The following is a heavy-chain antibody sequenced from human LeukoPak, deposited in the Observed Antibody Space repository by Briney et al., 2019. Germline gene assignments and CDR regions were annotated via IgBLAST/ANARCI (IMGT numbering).Heavy chain of an antibody. Sequence: GGSLRLSCAASGFTFSSYSMNWVRQAPGKGLEWVSSISSSSSYIYYADSVKGRFTISRDNAKNSLYLQMNSLRAEDTAVYYCARDCSGGSCYSGFDYWGQGTLATVSS. V-gene: IGHV3-21*01. CDR1: GFTFSSYS. D-gene: IGHD2-15*01. CDR3: ARDCSGGSCYSGFDY. CDR2: ISSSSSYI. J-gene: IGHJ4*02.